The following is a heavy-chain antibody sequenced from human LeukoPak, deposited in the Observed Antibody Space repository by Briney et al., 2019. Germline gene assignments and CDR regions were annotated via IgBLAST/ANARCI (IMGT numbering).Heavy chain of an antibody. CDR2: IYYSETT. Sequence: SETLSLTCTVSGGSINSANYYWGWPRQPPGTGLEWIGSIYYSETTYDNPSLKSRVTISIETSKNQFSLKLSSVTASDTAVYYCARQRADYYYYYVDVWGKGTTVAVS. V-gene: IGHV4-39*01. CDR1: GGSINSANYY. J-gene: IGHJ6*03. CDR3: ARQRADYYYYYVDV.